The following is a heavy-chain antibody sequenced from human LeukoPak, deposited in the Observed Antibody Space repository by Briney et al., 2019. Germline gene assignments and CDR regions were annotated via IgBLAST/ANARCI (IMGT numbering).Heavy chain of an antibody. CDR1: GGSISSWY. CDR2: IYYSGST. V-gene: IGHV4-59*08. Sequence: PSETLSLTCTVSGGSISSWYWSWIRQPPGKGLEWIGYIYYSGSTNYNPSLKSRVTISVDTSKNQFSLKLSSVTAADTAVYYCARLAMGQQLVPGAFDIWGQGTMVTVSS. D-gene: IGHD6-13*01. CDR3: ARLAMGQQLVPGAFDI. J-gene: IGHJ3*02.